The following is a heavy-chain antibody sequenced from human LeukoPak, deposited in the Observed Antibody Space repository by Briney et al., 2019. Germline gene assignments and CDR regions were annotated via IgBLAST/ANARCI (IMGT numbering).Heavy chain of an antibody. V-gene: IGHV4-34*01. CDR1: GYSISSGYY. J-gene: IGHJ5*02. D-gene: IGHD3-10*01. CDR2: INHSGST. Sequence: SETLSLTCAVSGYSISSGYYWSWIRQPPGKGLEWIGEINHSGSTNYNPSLKSRVTISVDTSKNQFSLKLSSVTAADTAVYYCARRSPRVLLWFGESYNWFDPWGQGTLVTVSS. CDR3: ARRSPRVLLWFGESYNWFDP.